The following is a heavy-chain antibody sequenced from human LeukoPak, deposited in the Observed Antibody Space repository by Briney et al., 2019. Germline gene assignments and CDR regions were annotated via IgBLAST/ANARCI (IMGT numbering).Heavy chain of an antibody. Sequence: ASVKVSCKASGYTFTGYHIHWVRQAPGQGLEWMGGMNPKSGGSKYVKKFQGRVTLTRDTATMTASLQLNSLRSDDTAVYYCARVVPAAVLGDYFDSWGQGTLVTVSS. D-gene: IGHD2-2*02. CDR3: ARVVPAAVLGDYFDS. J-gene: IGHJ4*02. CDR2: MNPKSGGS. V-gene: IGHV1-2*02. CDR1: GYTFTGYH.